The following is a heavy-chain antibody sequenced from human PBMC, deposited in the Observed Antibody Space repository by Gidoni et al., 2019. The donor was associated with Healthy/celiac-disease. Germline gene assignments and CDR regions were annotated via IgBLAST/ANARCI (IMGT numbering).Heavy chain of an antibody. V-gene: IGHV3-73*01. D-gene: IGHD6-6*01. CDR3: TRYEGQLVPH. J-gene: IGHJ4*02. Sequence: AYAASVKGRFTISRDDSKNTAYLQMNSLKTEDTAVYYCTRYEGQLVPHWGQGTLVTVSS.